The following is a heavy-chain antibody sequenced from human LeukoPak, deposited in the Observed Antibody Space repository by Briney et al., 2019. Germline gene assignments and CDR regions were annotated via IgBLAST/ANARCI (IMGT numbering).Heavy chain of an antibody. Sequence: PSETLSLTCTVSGGSISSSSYYWGWIRQPPGKGLEWIGSIYYSGSTYYNPSLKSRVTISVDTSKNQFSLKLSSVTAADTAVYYCARRMVRGGNFDYWGRGTLVTVSS. CDR2: IYYSGST. CDR1: GGSISSSSYY. D-gene: IGHD3-10*01. CDR3: ARRMVRGGNFDY. J-gene: IGHJ4*02. V-gene: IGHV4-39*01.